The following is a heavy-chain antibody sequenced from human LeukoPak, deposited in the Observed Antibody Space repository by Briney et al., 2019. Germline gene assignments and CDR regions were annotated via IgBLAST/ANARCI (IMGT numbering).Heavy chain of an antibody. J-gene: IGHJ4*02. CDR3: ARGRLYSSGWYDY. CDR1: GGSISSGGYY. V-gene: IGHV4-31*03. CDR2: ICYSGST. Sequence: SETLSLTCTVSGGSISSGGYYWSWLRQHPGKGLEWIGYICYSGSTYYNPSLKSRVTISVDTSKNQFSLKLSSVTAADTAVYYCARGRLYSSGWYDYWGQGTLVTVSS. D-gene: IGHD6-19*01.